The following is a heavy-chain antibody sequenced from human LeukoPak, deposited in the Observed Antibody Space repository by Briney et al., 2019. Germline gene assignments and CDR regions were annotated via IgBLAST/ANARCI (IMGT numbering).Heavy chain of an antibody. CDR1: GFTFSRYR. Sequence: GGSLRLSCSASGFTFSRYRMNWVRQAPGKGLVWVSNISSTSSSIYYADSVKGRFTISRDNAKNSLYLQMNSLRDEDTAVYYCARGHDYYYYAMDVWGQGTTVTVSS. V-gene: IGHV3-48*02. CDR3: ARGHDYYYYAMDV. J-gene: IGHJ6*02. CDR2: ISSTSSSI.